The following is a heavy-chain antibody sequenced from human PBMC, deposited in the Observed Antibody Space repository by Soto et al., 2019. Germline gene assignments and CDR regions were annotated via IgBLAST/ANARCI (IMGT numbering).Heavy chain of an antibody. D-gene: IGHD4-17*01. CDR3: ARVESDCGDVRWFGP. V-gene: IGHV4-59*01. CDR1: GGSISSYY. Sequence: QVQLQESGPGLVKPSETLSLTCTVSGGSISSYYWSWVRQPPGKGLEWIGYIYYSGCTNYNPPLESRLTLDVRTYKNQYSLKLSAVPAADAAGYYCARVESDCGDVRWFGPWGPGTLVTVSS. J-gene: IGHJ5*02. CDR2: IYYSGCT.